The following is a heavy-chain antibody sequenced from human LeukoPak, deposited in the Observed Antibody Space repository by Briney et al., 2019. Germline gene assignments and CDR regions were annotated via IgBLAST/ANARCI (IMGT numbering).Heavy chain of an antibody. D-gene: IGHD1-26*01. J-gene: IGHJ4*02. CDR2: ISANGDIA. CDR3: ARDIVGATGY. CDR1: GFTLTNYA. V-gene: IGHV3-23*01. Sequence: GGSLRLSCSASGFTLTNYAMSWVRPAPGKGLEWVSGISANGDIAYYGDSVKGRFTMSRDNSKNTLYLQMNSLRAEDTAVYYCARDIVGATGYWGQGTLVTVSS.